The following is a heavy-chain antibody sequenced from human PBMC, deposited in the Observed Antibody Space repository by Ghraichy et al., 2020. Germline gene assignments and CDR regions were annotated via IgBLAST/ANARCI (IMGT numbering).Heavy chain of an antibody. D-gene: IGHD3-22*01. CDR2: IRSKANSYAT. CDR1: GVTFSGSA. Sequence: GGLRLSCAASGVTFSGSAMGWVRQASGKGLEWVGRIRSKANSYATEYAESVNGRFTISRDASKNTAFLQMNSMKTEDTAVYYCTRHGSSPTYYYDHSGPTPVDNWGQGTRVTGSS. V-gene: IGHV3-73*01. J-gene: IGHJ4*02. CDR3: TRHGSSPTYYYDHSGPTPVDN.